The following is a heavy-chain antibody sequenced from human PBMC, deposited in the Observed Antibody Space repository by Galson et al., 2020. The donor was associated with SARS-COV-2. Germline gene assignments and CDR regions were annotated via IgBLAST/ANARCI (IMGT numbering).Heavy chain of an antibody. D-gene: IGHD3-9*01. CDR3: AKDPRPYYDILTGYYPPYMDV. J-gene: IGHJ6*03. CDR2: ISGSGGST. V-gene: IGHV3-23*01. Sequence: LSLTCAASGFTFSSYAMSWVRQAPGKGLEWVSAISGSGGSTYYADSVKGRFTISRDNSKNTLYLQMNSLRAEDTAVYYSAKDPRPYYDILTGYYPPYMDVWGKGTTVTVSS. CDR1: GFTFSSYA.